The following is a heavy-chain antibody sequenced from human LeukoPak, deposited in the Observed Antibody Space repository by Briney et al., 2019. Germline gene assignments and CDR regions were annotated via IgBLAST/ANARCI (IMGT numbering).Heavy chain of an antibody. CDR1: GGSFSGYY. CDR2: INHSGST. CDR3: ARGPFNIVVVPAAKESPFDY. Sequence: SETLSLTCAVYGGSFSGYYWSWICQPPGKGLEWIGEINHSGSTNYNPSLKSRVTISVDTSKNQFSLKLSSVTAADTAVYYCARGPFNIVVVPAAKESPFDYWGQGTLVTVSS. D-gene: IGHD2-2*01. V-gene: IGHV4-34*01. J-gene: IGHJ4*02.